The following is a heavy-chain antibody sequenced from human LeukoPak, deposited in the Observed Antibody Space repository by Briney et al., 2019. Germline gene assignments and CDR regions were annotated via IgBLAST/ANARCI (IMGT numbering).Heavy chain of an antibody. CDR3: ARIKKREYYDSSGTHAFDI. V-gene: IGHV3-21*04. CDR2: ISSSSSYI. J-gene: IGHJ3*02. D-gene: IGHD3-22*01. CDR1: GFTFSRYS. Sequence: PGGSLRLSCAASGFTFSRYSMNWVRQAPGKGLEWVSSISSSSSYIYYADSVKGRFTISRDNAKNSPYLQMNSLRAEDTALYYCARIKKREYYDSSGTHAFDIWGQGTMVTVSS.